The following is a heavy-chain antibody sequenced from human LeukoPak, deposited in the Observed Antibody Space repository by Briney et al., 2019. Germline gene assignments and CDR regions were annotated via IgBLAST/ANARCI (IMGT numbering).Heavy chain of an antibody. V-gene: IGHV1-58*01. D-gene: IGHD6-25*01. Sequence: SVKVSSKPSVFTFITSAVQLVRQTRGQRLEWMGCIILGSGNTNYEQNFRERVTISRDMSTSTVYMELNSLRSEDTAVYYCAAERYSDGCCWFDPGGQGTLVTVS. CDR3: AAERYSDGCCWFDP. CDR2: IILGSGNT. J-gene: IGHJ5*02. CDR1: VFTFITSA.